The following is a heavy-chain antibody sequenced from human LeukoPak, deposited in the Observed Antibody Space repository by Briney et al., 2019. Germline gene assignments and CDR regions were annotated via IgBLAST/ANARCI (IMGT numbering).Heavy chain of an antibody. CDR1: GFTFSSYG. CDR2: IWYDGSNK. D-gene: IGHD3-3*01. Sequence: GGSLRLSCAASGFTFSSYGMHWVRRAPGKGLEGVAVIWYDGSNKYYADSVKGRFTISRDNSKHTLYLQMHGPSAEDTAVYYCAKDGFALALHYSFDYWGQGTLVTVS. J-gene: IGHJ4*02. V-gene: IGHV3-33*06. CDR3: AKDGFALALHYSFDY.